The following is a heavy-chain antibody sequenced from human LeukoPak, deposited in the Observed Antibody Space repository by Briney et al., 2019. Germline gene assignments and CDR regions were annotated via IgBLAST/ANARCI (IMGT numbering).Heavy chain of an antibody. CDR1: GFTFSSYS. J-gene: IGHJ5*02. CDR3: AREPKQCPYCGGGGFDP. CDR2: ISSSSSYI. D-gene: IGHD2-21*01. Sequence: PGGSLRLSCAASGFTFSSYSMNWVRQAPGKGLEWVSSISSSSSYIYYADSVKGRFTISRDNAKNSLYLQMNSLRAEDTAVYYCAREPKQCPYCGGGGFDPWGQGTLVTVSS. V-gene: IGHV3-21*01.